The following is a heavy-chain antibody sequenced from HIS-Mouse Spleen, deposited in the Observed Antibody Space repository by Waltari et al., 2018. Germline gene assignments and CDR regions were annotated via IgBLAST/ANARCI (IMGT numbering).Heavy chain of an antibody. CDR2: IYYSGST. CDR1: GGSISSSSYY. Sequence: QLQLQESGPGLVKPSETLSLTCTVSGGSISSSSYYWGWIRQPPGKGLGWIGSIYYSGSTYYNPSLKSRVTISVDPSKTQFSLKLSSVTAADTAVYYCAREIPYSSSWYDWYFDLWGRGTLVTVSS. CDR3: AREIPYSSSWYDWYFDL. D-gene: IGHD6-13*01. V-gene: IGHV4-39*07. J-gene: IGHJ2*01.